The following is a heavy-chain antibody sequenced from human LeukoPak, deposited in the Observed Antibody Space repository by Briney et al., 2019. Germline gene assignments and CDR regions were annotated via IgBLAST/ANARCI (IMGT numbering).Heavy chain of an antibody. J-gene: IGHJ4*02. CDR1: GYTFTSYG. V-gene: IGHV1-8*02. D-gene: IGHD1-20*01. CDR3: AMRPYNWNDDGNIDY. Sequence: ASVKVSCKASGYTFTSYGISWVRQATGQGLEWMGWMNPNSGYTGYAQKFQGRVTMTRNTSITTAYMELSSLRSADTAVYYCAMRPYNWNDDGNIDYWGQGTLVTVSS. CDR2: MNPNSGYT.